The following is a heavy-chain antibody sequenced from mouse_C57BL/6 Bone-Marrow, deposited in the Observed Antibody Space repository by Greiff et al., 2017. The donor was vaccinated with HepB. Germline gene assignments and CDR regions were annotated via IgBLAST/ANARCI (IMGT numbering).Heavy chain of an antibody. D-gene: IGHD1-1*01. CDR1: GFSLTSYA. CDR3: ARNRVYYGSRYYYAMDY. CDR2: IWTGGGT. Sequence: VKLVESGPGLVAPSQSLSITCTVSGFSLTSYAISWVRQPPGKGLEWLGVIWTGGGTNYNSALKSRLSISKDNSKSQVFLKMNSLQTDDTARYYCARNRVYYGSRYYYAMDYWGQGTSVTVSS. J-gene: IGHJ4*01. V-gene: IGHV2-9-1*01.